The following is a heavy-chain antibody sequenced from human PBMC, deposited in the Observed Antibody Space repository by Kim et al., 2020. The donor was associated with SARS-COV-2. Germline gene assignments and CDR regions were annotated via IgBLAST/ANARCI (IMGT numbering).Heavy chain of an antibody. J-gene: IGHJ4*02. Sequence: NYSPSFQGHVTISADKSISTAYLQWSSLKASDTAMYYCARLRGLGDREDYWGQGTLVTVSS. V-gene: IGHV5-10-1*01. CDR3: ARLRGLGDREDY. D-gene: IGHD4-17*01.